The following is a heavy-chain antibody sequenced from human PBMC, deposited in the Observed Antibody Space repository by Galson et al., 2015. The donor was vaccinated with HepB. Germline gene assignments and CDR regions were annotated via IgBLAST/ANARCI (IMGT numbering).Heavy chain of an antibody. CDR2: VYPGGSDT. Sequence: QSGAEVKKPGESLKISCKGSEYRFSTYWIGWVRQLPGRGLEWMGSVYPGGSDTRYSPSFQGQVTISADKSINTTYLQWSSLEASDTAMYYCARRQIYGSGFSAMDVWGQGTAVTVSS. V-gene: IGHV5-51*01. CDR3: ARRQIYGSGFSAMDV. J-gene: IGHJ6*02. D-gene: IGHD6-19*01. CDR1: EYRFSTYW.